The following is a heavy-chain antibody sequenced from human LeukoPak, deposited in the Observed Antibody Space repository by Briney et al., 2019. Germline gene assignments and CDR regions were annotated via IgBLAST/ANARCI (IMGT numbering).Heavy chain of an antibody. V-gene: IGHV4-34*01. Sequence: PSETLSLTCAVYGGSFSGYYWSWIRQPPGKGLEWIGEINHSGSTNYNPSLKSRVTISVDTSKNQFSLKLSSVTAADTAVYYCARGGDPYDFWSGLYYYYYGMDVWAKGPRSPSP. D-gene: IGHD3-3*01. CDR2: INHSGST. CDR1: GGSFSGYY. J-gene: IGHJ6*02. CDR3: ARGGDPYDFWSGLYYYYYGMDV.